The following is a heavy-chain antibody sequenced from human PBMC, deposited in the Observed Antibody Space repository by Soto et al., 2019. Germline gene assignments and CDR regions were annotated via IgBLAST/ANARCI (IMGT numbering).Heavy chain of an antibody. D-gene: IGHD2-8*01. Sequence: EEQLVESGGGLVQPGGSLRLSCAASGFTFSSYWMHWVRQAPGKGLVCVSRINPGGTITAYADAVKGRLTISRDNAKNTVYLQVNSLRGDDTAEYFCARVPIGKYGVWNYWGQGTLVTVSS. CDR1: GFTFSSYW. CDR2: INPGGTIT. J-gene: IGHJ4*02. CDR3: ARVPIGKYGVWNY. V-gene: IGHV3-74*01.